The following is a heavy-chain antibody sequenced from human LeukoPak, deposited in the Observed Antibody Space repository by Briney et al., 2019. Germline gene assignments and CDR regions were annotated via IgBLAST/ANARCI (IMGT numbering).Heavy chain of an antibody. CDR1: GGSFSGYF. CDR2: IHHTGDA. V-gene: IGHV4-59*01. D-gene: IGHD2-15*01. Sequence: SETLSLTCTVSGGSFSGYFWSWVRQPPGKGLEFIGCIHHTGDAAYNPSLKSRVTISVDASKNQFSLKLNSVTPADTAVYYCAMGAGWLIDYWGQGSLVTVSS. CDR3: AMGAGWLIDY. J-gene: IGHJ4*02.